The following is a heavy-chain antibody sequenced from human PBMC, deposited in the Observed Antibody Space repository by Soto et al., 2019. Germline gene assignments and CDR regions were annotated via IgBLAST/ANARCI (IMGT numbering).Heavy chain of an antibody. CDR2: IYYSGST. J-gene: IGHJ5*02. Sequence: SETLSLTCTVSGGSVSSGSYYWSWIRQPPGKGLEWIGYIYYSGSTNYNPSLKSRVTISVDTSKNQFSLKLSSVTAVDTAVYYCARDDDSSSWSNWFDPWGQGTLVTVSS. V-gene: IGHV4-61*01. CDR1: GGSVSSGSYY. CDR3: ARDDDSSSWSNWFDP. D-gene: IGHD6-13*01.